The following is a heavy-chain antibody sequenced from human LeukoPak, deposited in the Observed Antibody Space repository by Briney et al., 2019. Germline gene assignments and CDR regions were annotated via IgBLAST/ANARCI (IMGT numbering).Heavy chain of an antibody. V-gene: IGHV4-59*01. CDR1: GGSISSYY. D-gene: IGHD6-25*01. CDR2: IYYSGST. Sequence: SETLSLTCTVSGGSISSYYWSWIRQPPGKGLEWIGYIYYSGSTNYNPSLKSRVTISVDTSKNQFSLKLSSVTAADTAVYYCARGSESPLYYFDYWGQGTLVTVSS. J-gene: IGHJ4*02. CDR3: ARGSESPLYYFDY.